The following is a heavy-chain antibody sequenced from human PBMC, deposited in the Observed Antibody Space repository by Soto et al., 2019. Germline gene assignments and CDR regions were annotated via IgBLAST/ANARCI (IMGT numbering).Heavy chain of an antibody. CDR1: ADSLTGLAYS. V-gene: IGHV4-61*08. D-gene: IGHD6-19*01. CDR3: ARGPAYIDGWRTFDL. CDR2: TYYNGDT. Sequence: PSETLSLTCTVSADSLTGLAYSWSWLLQPLGKGPEWIGYTYYNGDTKYNPALRSRVTMSEDTSKNQFSLRLSSVTAADTAVYFCARGPAYIDGWRTFDLWGRGILVTVSS. J-gene: IGHJ4*02.